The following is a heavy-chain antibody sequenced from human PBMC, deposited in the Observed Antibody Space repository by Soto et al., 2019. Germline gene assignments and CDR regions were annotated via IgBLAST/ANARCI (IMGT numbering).Heavy chain of an antibody. V-gene: IGHV5-51*01. J-gene: IGHJ6*02. CDR3: ARDPNQGWIFGVVTPIGMDV. D-gene: IGHD3-3*01. CDR2: IYPDDSDT. Sequence: GESLKISCKGSGYSFPKYYIGWVRQMPGKDLKWMAIIYPDDSDTRYSPSFQGRFTISRDNSKNTMYLQMNSLRAEDTAVYYCARDPNQGWIFGVVTPIGMDVWGQGTTVTVSS. CDR1: GYSFPKYY.